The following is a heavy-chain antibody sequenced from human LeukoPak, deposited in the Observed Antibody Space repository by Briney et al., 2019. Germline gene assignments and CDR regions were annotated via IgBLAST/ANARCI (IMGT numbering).Heavy chain of an antibody. CDR3: AKHVAVAGREFDY. CDR2: ISGSGGST. CDR1: GFTFSSYA. Sequence: GGSLRLSCAASGFTFSSYAMSWVRQAPGKGLEWVSGISGSGGSTYYADSVKGRFTISTDNSKNTLYLQMNSLRAEDTAVYYCAKHVAVAGREFDYWGQGTLVTVSS. D-gene: IGHD6-19*01. J-gene: IGHJ4*02. V-gene: IGHV3-23*01.